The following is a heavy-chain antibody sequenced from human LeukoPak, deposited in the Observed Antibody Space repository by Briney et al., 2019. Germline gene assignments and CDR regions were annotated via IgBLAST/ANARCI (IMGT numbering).Heavy chain of an antibody. D-gene: IGHD5-12*01. Sequence: PGRSLRLSCAASRFNFDDYSMHWIRQAPGKGLEWVSGISWNSGSAGYADSVKGRFTISRDNAKNSLYLQMNSLRTEDTALYYCAKDRTYSGYDALDYWGQGTLVTVSS. CDR1: RFNFDDYS. J-gene: IGHJ4*02. V-gene: IGHV3-9*01. CDR2: ISWNSGSA. CDR3: AKDRTYSGYDALDY.